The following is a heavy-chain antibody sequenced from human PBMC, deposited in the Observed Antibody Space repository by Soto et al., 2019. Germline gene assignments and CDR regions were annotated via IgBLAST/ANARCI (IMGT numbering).Heavy chain of an antibody. Sequence: QVQLQESGPGLVKPSQTLSLTCTVAGVSISSGSYYWTWNRQHPVKAMEGMGYNYYSGITYYNPSFKSRVTSSLDTSKNQFSLKLSSVTAADTAVYYCARGSSIAGLYYGMDVWGQGTTVTVSS. V-gene: IGHV4-31*03. CDR3: ARGSSIAGLYYGMDV. D-gene: IGHD6-6*01. J-gene: IGHJ6*02. CDR2: NYYSGIT. CDR1: GVSISSGSYY.